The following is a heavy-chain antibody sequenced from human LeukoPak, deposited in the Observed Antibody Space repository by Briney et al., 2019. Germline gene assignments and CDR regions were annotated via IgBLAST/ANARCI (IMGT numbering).Heavy chain of an antibody. J-gene: IGHJ4*02. V-gene: IGHV3-48*03. CDR3: ARDVRLAAAGTNPGY. CDR1: GFTFSSYE. CDR2: ISSSGGTI. Sequence: GGSLRLSCAASGFTFSSYEMNWVRQAPGKGLEWVPYISSSGGTIYYADSVKGRFTISRDNAKNPLYLQMNSLRAEDTAVYYCARDVRLAAAGTNPGYWGQGTLVTVSS. D-gene: IGHD6-13*01.